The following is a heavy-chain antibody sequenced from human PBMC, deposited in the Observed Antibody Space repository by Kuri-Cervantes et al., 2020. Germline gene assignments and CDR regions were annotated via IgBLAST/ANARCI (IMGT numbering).Heavy chain of an antibody. V-gene: IGHV3-30-3*01. CDR3: ARDRKGGSYYGAVDY. D-gene: IGHD1-26*01. J-gene: IGHJ4*02. CDR1: GFTFSGSA. CDR2: VSYDGNTK. Sequence: GESLKISCAASGFTFSGSAMHWVRQAPGKGLEWVAFVSYDGNTKYYADSVKGRFTISRDNPMNTLFLQMHSLRTEDTAVYYCARDRKGGSYYGAVDYWGQGTLVTVSS.